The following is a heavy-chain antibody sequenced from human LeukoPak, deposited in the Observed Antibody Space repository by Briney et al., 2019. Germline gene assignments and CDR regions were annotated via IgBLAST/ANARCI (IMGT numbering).Heavy chain of an antibody. Sequence: GGSLRLSCAASGFTFEDYAMHWVRQAPGKGLEWVSGISWNSGSIGYADSVKGRFTISRDNAKNSLYLQMNSLRAADTALYYCAKDFWQLVEYSRSAFDIWGQGTMVTVSS. CDR3: AKDFWQLVEYSRSAFDI. D-gene: IGHD6-6*01. V-gene: IGHV3-9*01. J-gene: IGHJ3*02. CDR2: ISWNSGSI. CDR1: GFTFEDYA.